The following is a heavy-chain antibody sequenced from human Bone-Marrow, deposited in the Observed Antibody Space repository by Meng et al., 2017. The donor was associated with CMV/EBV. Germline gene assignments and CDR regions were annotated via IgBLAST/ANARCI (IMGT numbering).Heavy chain of an antibody. CDR2: IYTSGST. Sequence: GSLRLSCAVYGGSFSGYYWSWIRQPAGKGLEWIGRIYTSGSTNYNPSLKSRVTISVDKSKNQFSLKLSSVTAADTAVYYCARAHAVARYYHWGQGTLVTVSS. CDR3: ARAHAVARYYH. V-gene: IGHV4-59*10. CDR1: GGSFSGYY. J-gene: IGHJ5*02. D-gene: IGHD6-19*01.